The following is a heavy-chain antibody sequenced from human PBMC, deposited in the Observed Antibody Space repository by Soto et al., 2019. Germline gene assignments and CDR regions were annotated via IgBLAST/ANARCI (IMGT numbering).Heavy chain of an antibody. Sequence: PSETLSLTCTVSGGSISSSSYYWGWIRQPPGKGLEWIGSIYYSGSTYYNPSLKSRVTISVDTSKNQFSLKLSSVTAADTAVYYCAREVAGTDKLDYWGQGTLVTVSS. J-gene: IGHJ4*02. CDR2: IYYSGST. D-gene: IGHD6-19*01. CDR1: GGSISSSSYY. CDR3: AREVAGTDKLDY. V-gene: IGHV4-39*02.